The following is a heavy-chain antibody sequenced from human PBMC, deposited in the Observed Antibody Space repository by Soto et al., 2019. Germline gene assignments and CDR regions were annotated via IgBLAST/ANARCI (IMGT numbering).Heavy chain of an antibody. J-gene: IGHJ5*02. Sequence: PSDTPSLPRSFSGYFIKYTQLYWLGPRPPKGEGLEWIGSIYHTGNAYYNPSLKSRVTISVDTSKNQFSLKLTSVTAADAALYYCARDFFDSSDYTTNWFDPWGQGTLVTVS. CDR1: GYFIKYTQLY. V-gene: IGHV4-39*01. CDR3: ARDFFDSSDYTTNWFDP. CDR2: IYHTGNA. D-gene: IGHD3-22*01.